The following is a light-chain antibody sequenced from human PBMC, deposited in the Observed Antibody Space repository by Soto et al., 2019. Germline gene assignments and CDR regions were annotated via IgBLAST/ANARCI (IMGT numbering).Light chain of an antibody. CDR2: EVS. CDR1: SSDVGAYNY. CDR3: SSYTSSSTLFV. J-gene: IGLJ1*01. Sequence: ALTQPASVSGSPGQSITISCTGTSSDVGAYNYVSWYQQHPGKAPKLMIFEVSNRPSGVSNRFSGSKSGNTASLTISGLQAEDEADYYCSSYTSSSTLFVFGTGTKLTVL. V-gene: IGLV2-14*01.